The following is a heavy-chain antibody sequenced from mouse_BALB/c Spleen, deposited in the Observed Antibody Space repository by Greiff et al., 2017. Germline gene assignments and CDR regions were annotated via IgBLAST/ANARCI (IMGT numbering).Heavy chain of an antibody. V-gene: IGHV1S81*02. CDR3: ARREGRQGAFDY. D-gene: IGHD2-12*01. J-gene: IGHJ2*01. CDR1: GYTFTSYW. CDR2: INPSNGRT. Sequence: QVQLQQPGAELVKPGASVKLSCKASGYTFTSYWMHWVKQRPGQGLEWIGEINPSNGRTNYNEKFKSKTTLTVDKSSSTAYMQLSSLTSEDTAVYFGARREGRQGAFDYWGQGTTLTVSS.